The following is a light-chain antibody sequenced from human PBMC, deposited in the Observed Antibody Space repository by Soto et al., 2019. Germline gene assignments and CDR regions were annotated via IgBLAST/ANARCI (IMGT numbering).Light chain of an antibody. CDR3: QQYNNPRLT. CDR2: GAS. CDR1: QSVSSN. Sequence: EIVMTQSPATLSVSPGERATLSCRASQSVSSNLAWYQQKPGQAPRLLIYGASTRATGIPARFSGSGSGTEFTLTISSLQSEDFAVYYCQQYNNPRLTFDQGTKVEIK. V-gene: IGKV3-15*01. J-gene: IGKJ1*01.